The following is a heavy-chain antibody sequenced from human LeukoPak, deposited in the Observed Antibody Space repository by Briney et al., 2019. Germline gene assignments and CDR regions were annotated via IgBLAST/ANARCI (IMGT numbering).Heavy chain of an antibody. CDR1: GFTFSSYA. Sequence: PGGSLSLSCAASGFTFSSYAMHWVRQAPGKGLEYVSAISTNGGSTYYADSVKGRFTISRDNSKNTLYLQMSSLRAEDTAVYYCIKGVVAATDALDYWGQGTLATVSS. D-gene: IGHD2-15*01. V-gene: IGHV3-64D*06. CDR2: ISTNGGST. CDR3: IKGVVAATDALDY. J-gene: IGHJ4*02.